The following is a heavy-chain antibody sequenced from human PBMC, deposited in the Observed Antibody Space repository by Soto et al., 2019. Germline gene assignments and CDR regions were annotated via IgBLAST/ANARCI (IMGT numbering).Heavy chain of an antibody. V-gene: IGHV1-69*13. Sequence: SVKVSCKALRGTFTNYAFSWVRQAPGQGLEWMGGIMPFFGSGNYAQKFQGRINITADESTSSVYLELTSLRSEDTAVYYCARDRAGYYSNFVYWGQGTLVTVSS. CDR3: ARDRAGYYSNFVY. D-gene: IGHD3-22*01. CDR1: RGTFTNYA. CDR2: IMPFFGSG. J-gene: IGHJ4*02.